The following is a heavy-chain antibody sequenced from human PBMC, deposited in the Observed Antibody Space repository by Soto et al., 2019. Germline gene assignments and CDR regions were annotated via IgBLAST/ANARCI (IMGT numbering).Heavy chain of an antibody. V-gene: IGHV4-4*02. D-gene: IGHD6-13*01. CDR2: IYHSGST. J-gene: IGHJ3*02. CDR1: SGSISSSNW. Sequence: PSETLSLTCTVSSGSISSSNWWSWVRQPPGKGLEWIGEIYHSGSTNYNPSLKSRVTISVDKSKNQFSLKLSSVTAADTAVYYCARVLLEQLSRAFDIWGQGTMVTVSS. CDR3: ARVLLEQLSRAFDI.